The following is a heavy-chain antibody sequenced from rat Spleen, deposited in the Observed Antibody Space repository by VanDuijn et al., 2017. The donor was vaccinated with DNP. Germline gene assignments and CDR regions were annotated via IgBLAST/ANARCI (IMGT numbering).Heavy chain of an antibody. D-gene: IGHD1-2*01. Sequence: QVQLKESGPGLVQPSQTLSLTCTVAGFSLTSNSVHWVRQSPGKGLEWMGVIWNNGGTRYNSVLKSRLSISKDTPKSQVFLKMNSLQTEDTATYYCARSPESSYIYFPWAYWGQGTLVTVSS. CDR2: IWNNGGT. CDR3: ARSPESSYIYFPWAY. CDR1: GFSLTSNS. J-gene: IGHJ3*01. V-gene: IGHV2-41*01.